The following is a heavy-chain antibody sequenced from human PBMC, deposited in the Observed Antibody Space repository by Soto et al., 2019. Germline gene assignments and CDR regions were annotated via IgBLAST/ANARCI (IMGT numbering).Heavy chain of an antibody. CDR3: ARDVGYCSGGSCYSLRNDAFAN. CDR2: MNPNSGNT. V-gene: IGHV1-8*01. Sequence: QVQLVQSGAEVKKPGASVKVSCKASGYTFTSYDINWVRQATGQGLEWMGWMNPNSGNTGYAQKFQGRVTMTRNTSKSTAYMELSSLRSEDTAVYYCARDVGYCSGGSCYSLRNDAFANWGQGTMVTVSS. J-gene: IGHJ3*02. D-gene: IGHD2-15*01. CDR1: GYTFTSYD.